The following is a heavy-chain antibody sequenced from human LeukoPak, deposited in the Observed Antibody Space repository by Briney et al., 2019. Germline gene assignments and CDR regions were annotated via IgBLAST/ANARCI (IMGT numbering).Heavy chain of an antibody. Sequence: PSETLSLTCTVSGGSISSGGYYWSWIRQPPGKGLEWIGYIYHSGSTNYNPSLKSRVTISVDTSKNQFSLKLSSVTAADTAVYYCARMIAARWGYFDYWGQGTLVTVSS. CDR2: IYHSGST. V-gene: IGHV4-61*08. J-gene: IGHJ4*02. CDR1: GGSISSGGYY. D-gene: IGHD6-13*01. CDR3: ARMIAARWGYFDY.